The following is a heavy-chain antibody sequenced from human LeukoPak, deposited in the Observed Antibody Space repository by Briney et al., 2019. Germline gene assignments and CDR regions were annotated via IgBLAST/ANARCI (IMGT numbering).Heavy chain of an antibody. D-gene: IGHD1-26*01. CDR3: ARGIIVGAADLFDY. V-gene: IGHV1-2*02. CDR2: INPNSGGT. CDR1: GYTFTGYY. Sequence: GASVKVSCKASGYTFTGYYMHWVRQAPGQGLEWMGWINPNSGGTNYAQKFQGRVTMTRDTSISTAYMELSRLRSDDTAVYYCARGIIVGAADLFDYWGQGTLVTVSS. J-gene: IGHJ4*02.